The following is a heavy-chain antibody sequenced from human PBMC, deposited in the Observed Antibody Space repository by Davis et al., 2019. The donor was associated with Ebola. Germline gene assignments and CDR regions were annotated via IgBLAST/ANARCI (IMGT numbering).Heavy chain of an antibody. CDR3: ARVDTMARGRNQLDY. J-gene: IGHJ4*02. D-gene: IGHD3-10*01. CDR2: IYYSGST. CDR1: GGSISSGDYY. Sequence: LRLSCTVSGGSISSGDYYWSWIRQPPGKGLEWIGYIYYSGSTYYNPSLKSRVTISLDTPKNQCSLKLTSMTAADTAVYYCARVDTMARGRNQLDYWGQGTLVTVSS. V-gene: IGHV4-30-4*01.